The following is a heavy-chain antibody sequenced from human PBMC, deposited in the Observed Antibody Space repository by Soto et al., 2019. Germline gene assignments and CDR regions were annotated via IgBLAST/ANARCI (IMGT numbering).Heavy chain of an antibody. D-gene: IGHD2-2*01. Sequence: ESLKISCTGSGYAFTSYWIAWVRQMPGKGLEWMGIIYPGDSDTRYSPSFQGQVTISADKSITTAYLQWSSLKASDTAMYYCARGYCTTTICDPWFDPWGQGTLVTVSS. V-gene: IGHV5-51*01. J-gene: IGHJ5*02. CDR1: GYAFTSYW. CDR2: IYPGDSDT. CDR3: ARGYCTTTICDPWFDP.